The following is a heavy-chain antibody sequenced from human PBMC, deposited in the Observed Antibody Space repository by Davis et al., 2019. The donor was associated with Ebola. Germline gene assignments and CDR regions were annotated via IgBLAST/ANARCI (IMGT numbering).Heavy chain of an antibody. D-gene: IGHD3/OR15-3a*01. CDR2: IYPGDSDT. CDR3: SGFGLE. J-gene: IGHJ4*02. Sequence: GESLKISCKGSGYSFSSSWIGWVRQMPGRGLEWMGIIYPGDSDTRYSPSFQGHVTISVDKSISTVYLQWNILKASDTAMYYCSGFGLEWGQGTLVTVSS. CDR1: GYSFSSSW. V-gene: IGHV5-51*01.